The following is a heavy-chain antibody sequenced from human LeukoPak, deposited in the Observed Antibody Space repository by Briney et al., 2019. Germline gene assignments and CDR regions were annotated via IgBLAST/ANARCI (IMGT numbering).Heavy chain of an antibody. CDR3: ARDFDSSGYSPFN. CDR1: GFTFSSYG. D-gene: IGHD3-22*01. J-gene: IGHJ4*02. V-gene: IGHV3-33*01. Sequence: GGSLRLSCAASGFTFSSYGMHWVRQAPGKGLEWVAVIWYDGNDKYYADSVKGRFTISRDNSKNMLFLQMSSLRAEDTAVYYCARDFDSSGYSPFNWGQGTLVTVSS. CDR2: IWYDGNDK.